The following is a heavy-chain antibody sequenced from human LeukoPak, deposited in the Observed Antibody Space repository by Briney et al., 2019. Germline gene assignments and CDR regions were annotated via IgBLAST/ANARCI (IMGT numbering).Heavy chain of an antibody. J-gene: IGHJ3*02. CDR2: INHSGST. CDR3: ARRGSRGYSRNDAFDI. Sequence: SETLSLTCAVYGGSFSGYYWSWIRQPSGKGLEWIGEINHSGSTNYNPSLKSRVTISVDTSKNQFSLKLSSVTAADTAVYYCARRGSRGYSRNDAFDIWGQGTMVTVSS. D-gene: IGHD5-18*01. V-gene: IGHV4-34*01. CDR1: GGSFSGYY.